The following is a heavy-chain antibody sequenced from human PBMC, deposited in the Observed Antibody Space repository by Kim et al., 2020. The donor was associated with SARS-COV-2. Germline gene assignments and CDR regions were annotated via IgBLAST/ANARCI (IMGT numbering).Heavy chain of an antibody. J-gene: IGHJ4*02. V-gene: IGHV4-34*01. CDR1: GGSFSGYY. D-gene: IGHD6-13*01. CDR2: INHSGST. Sequence: SETLSLTCAVYGGSFSGYYWSWIRQPPGKGLEWIGEINHSGSTNYNPSLKSRVTISVDTSKNQFSLKLSSVTAADTAVYYCARGRLKQQLLLYDYWGQGTLVTVSS. CDR3: ARGRLKQQLLLYDY.